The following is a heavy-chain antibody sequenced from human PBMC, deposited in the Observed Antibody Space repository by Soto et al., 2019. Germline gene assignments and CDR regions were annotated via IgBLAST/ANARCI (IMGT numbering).Heavy chain of an antibody. CDR2: IYYSGST. J-gene: IGHJ4*02. V-gene: IGHV4-59*08. D-gene: IGHD2-15*01. CDR3: ARRNGGTFDY. Sequence: QVQLQESGPGLVKPSENLSLTCTVSGGSISSYYWSWIRQPPGKGLEWIGYIYYSGSTNYNPSLKSRVTISVDTSKNQFSLKLSSVTAADTAVYYCARRNGGTFDYWGQGTLVTVSS. CDR1: GGSISSYY.